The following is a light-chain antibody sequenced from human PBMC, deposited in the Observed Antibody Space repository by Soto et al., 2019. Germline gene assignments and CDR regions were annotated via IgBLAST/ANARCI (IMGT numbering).Light chain of an antibody. V-gene: IGKV3-15*01. CDR1: QSISSK. CDR2: GAS. CDR3: QQYNSWTTIT. J-gene: IGKJ5*01. Sequence: EIVMTQSPATLSVSPGERATLSCRASQSISSKLGWYQQRPGQAPRLLIYGASTRATGIPARFSGSGSGTEVTLPNSSLQVEDSSGYYCQQYNSWTTITFGQGTRLEIK.